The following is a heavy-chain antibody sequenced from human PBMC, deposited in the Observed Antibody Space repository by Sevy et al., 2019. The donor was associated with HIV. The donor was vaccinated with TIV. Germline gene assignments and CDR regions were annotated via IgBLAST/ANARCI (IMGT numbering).Heavy chain of an antibody. D-gene: IGHD6-6*01. CDR2: IRYDGSTK. J-gene: IGHJ4*02. V-gene: IGHV3-30*02. Sequence: GESLKISCAASGFTFSIYGMHWVRQAPGKGLEWVACIRYDGSTKYYADSVKGRFTISRDNSKNTLYLQMNSLRAEDTAVYYCANDLTGRYSSSSGDFDYWGQGTLVTVSS. CDR3: ANDLTGRYSSSSGDFDY. CDR1: GFTFSIYG.